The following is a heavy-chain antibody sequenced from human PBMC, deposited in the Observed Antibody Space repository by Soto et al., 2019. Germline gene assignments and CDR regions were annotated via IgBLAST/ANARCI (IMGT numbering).Heavy chain of an antibody. Sequence: ASVKVSCKASGYTFTSYGISWVRQAPGQGLEWMGWISAYNGNTNYAQKLQGRVTMTTDTSTSTAYMELRSLRSDDTAVYYCARDRLRYCSGGSCYGVDYWGQGTLVTVSS. V-gene: IGHV1-18*01. CDR1: GYTFTSYG. CDR2: ISAYNGNT. J-gene: IGHJ4*02. D-gene: IGHD2-15*01. CDR3: ARDRLRYCSGGSCYGVDY.